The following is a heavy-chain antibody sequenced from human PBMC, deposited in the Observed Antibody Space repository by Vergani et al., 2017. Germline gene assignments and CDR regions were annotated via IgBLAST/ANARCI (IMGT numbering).Heavy chain of an antibody. J-gene: IGHJ3*02. CDR1: GGSFSGYY. V-gene: IGHV4-34*01. CDR2: INHSGST. CDR3: ARRNAFDI. Sequence: QVQLQQWGAGLLKPSETLSLTCAVYGGSFSGYYWSWIRQPPGKGLEWIGEINHSGSTNYNPSLMSRVTISVDTSKNQFSLKLSSVTAADTAVYYCARRNAFDIWGQGTMVTVSS.